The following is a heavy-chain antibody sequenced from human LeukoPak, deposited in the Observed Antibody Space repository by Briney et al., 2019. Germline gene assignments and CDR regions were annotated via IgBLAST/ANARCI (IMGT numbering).Heavy chain of an antibody. D-gene: IGHD6-19*01. Sequence: GGSLRLSCAASGFTFSTYSMNWVRQAPGKGLEWVSSISSSGAYIYLADSLKGRFTISRDNAKNSLYLQMNSLRAEDTAVYYCARAIAVAGTDWYFDLWGRGTLVTVSS. CDR1: GFTFSTYS. J-gene: IGHJ2*01. V-gene: IGHV3-21*01. CDR3: ARAIAVAGTDWYFDL. CDR2: ISSSGAYI.